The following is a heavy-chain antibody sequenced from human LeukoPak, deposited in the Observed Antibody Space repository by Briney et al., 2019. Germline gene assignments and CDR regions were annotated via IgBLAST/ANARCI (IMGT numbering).Heavy chain of an antibody. CDR3: ASQGGLLWCGELSGGMDV. CDR2: ISYDGINK. D-gene: IGHD3-10*01. J-gene: IGHJ6*02. V-gene: IGHV3-30-3*01. Sequence: PGRSLRLSCAASGFTFSSYAMDWVHQAPGKGLEWVAVISYDGINKYYADSVKGRFTISRDNSKNTLYLQMNSLRAEDTAVYYCASQGGLLWCGELSGGMDVWGQGTTVTVSS. CDR1: GFTFSSYA.